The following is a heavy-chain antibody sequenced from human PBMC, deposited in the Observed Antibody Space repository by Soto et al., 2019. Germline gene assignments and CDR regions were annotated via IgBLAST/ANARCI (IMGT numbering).Heavy chain of an antibody. D-gene: IGHD2-21*02. Sequence: QVQLVESGGGVVQPGRSLRLSCAASGFTFSSYAMHWVRQAPGKGLEWVAVISYDGSNKYYADSVKGRFTISRDNXXNTLYLQMNSLRAEDTAVYYCARGLNCGGDCPIDYWGQGTLVTVSS. V-gene: IGHV3-30-3*01. CDR3: ARGLNCGGDCPIDY. CDR2: ISYDGSNK. CDR1: GFTFSSYA. J-gene: IGHJ4*02.